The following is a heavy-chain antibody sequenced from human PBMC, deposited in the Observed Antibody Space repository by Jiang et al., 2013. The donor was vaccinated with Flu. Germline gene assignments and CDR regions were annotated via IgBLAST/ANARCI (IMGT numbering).Heavy chain of an antibody. CDR3: AKDNSRPQYYYGMDV. D-gene: IGHD2/OR15-2a*01. Sequence: TFSSYAMSWVRQAPGKGLEWVSAISGSGGSTYYADSVKGRFTISRDNSKNTLYLQMNSLRAEDTAVYYCAKDNSRPQYYYGMDVWGQGTTVTVSS. CDR2: ISGSGGST. J-gene: IGHJ6*02. V-gene: IGHV3-23*01. CDR1: TFSSYA.